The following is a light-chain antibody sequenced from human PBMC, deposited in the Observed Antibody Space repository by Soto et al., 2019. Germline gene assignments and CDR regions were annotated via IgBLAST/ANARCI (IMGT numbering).Light chain of an antibody. Sequence: IVLLQTPGTLSLSPGERATLYCRSSQTVNANFLAWYQQKPGQAPRLLIYGVSNRAPGIPDRFSGSGSGTDITLTISRLEPEDFAVYYCHQSGDSPTFGQGTKVDIK. CDR3: HQSGDSPT. J-gene: IGKJ1*01. CDR2: GVS. CDR1: QTVNANF. V-gene: IGKV3-20*01.